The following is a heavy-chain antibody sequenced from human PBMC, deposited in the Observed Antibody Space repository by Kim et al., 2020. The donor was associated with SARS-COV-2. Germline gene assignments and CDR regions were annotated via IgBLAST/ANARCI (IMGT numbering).Heavy chain of an antibody. Sequence: SGKGRFTISRDDSKKTAYLQMNSLKTEDTAVYYCTSGYCSGGTCYPQFDPWGQGTLVTVSS. J-gene: IGHJ5*02. D-gene: IGHD2-15*01. CDR3: TSGYCSGGTCYPQFDP. V-gene: IGHV3-73*01.